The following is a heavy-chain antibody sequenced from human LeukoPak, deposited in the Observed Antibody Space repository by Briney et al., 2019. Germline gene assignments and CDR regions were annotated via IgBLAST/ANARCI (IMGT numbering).Heavy chain of an antibody. J-gene: IGHJ6*03. Sequence: ASVKVSCKASGYTFTSYDINWVRQATGQGLEWMGWMNPNSGNTGYARKFQGRVTITRNTSISTAYMELSSLRSEDTAVYYCAREGEVYGGLYYYYYYYMDVWGKGTTVTVSS. CDR2: MNPNSGNT. V-gene: IGHV1-8*03. D-gene: IGHD4-23*01. CDR3: AREGEVYGGLYYYYYYYMDV. CDR1: GYTFTSYD.